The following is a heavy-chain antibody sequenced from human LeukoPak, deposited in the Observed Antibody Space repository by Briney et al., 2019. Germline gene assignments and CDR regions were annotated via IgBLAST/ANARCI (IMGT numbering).Heavy chain of an antibody. J-gene: IGHJ4*02. CDR3: VREGSGLLTKNFDY. CDR2: INPRSGGT. CDR1: GFPFSDSY. Sequence: EASVKVSCKASGFPFSDSYIYWVRQAPGQGLEWMGYINPRSGGTSSPQKFKGRVTLTADTINTAYMVLSSLISDDTAIYYCVREGSGLLTKNFDYWGQGTLVTVSS. D-gene: IGHD2-15*01. V-gene: IGHV1-2*02.